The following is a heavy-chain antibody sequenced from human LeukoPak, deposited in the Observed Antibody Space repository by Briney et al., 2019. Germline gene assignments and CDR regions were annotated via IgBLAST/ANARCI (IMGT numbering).Heavy chain of an antibody. D-gene: IGHD5-24*01. CDR1: GFTFSSYS. CDR3: AKDAPLDGYNSYFDY. V-gene: IGHV3-21*04. Sequence: PGGSLRLSCAASGFTFSSYSMNWVRQAPGKGLEWVSSISSSSSYIYYADSVKGRFTISRDNSKNTLYLQMNSLRAEDTAVYYCAKDAPLDGYNSYFDYWGQGTLVTVSS. CDR2: ISSSSSYI. J-gene: IGHJ4*02.